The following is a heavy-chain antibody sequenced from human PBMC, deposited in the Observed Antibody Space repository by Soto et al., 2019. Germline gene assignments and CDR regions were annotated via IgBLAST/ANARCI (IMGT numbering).Heavy chain of an antibody. Sequence: PSETLSLTCTVSGGSISSGGYYWSWIRQHPGKGLEWIGYIYYSGSTYYNPSLKSRVTISVDTSKNQFSLKLSSVTAVDTAVYYCARARAVRGVISNWFDPWGQGTLVTVSS. J-gene: IGHJ5*02. V-gene: IGHV4-31*03. CDR2: IYYSGST. D-gene: IGHD3-10*01. CDR3: ARARAVRGVISNWFDP. CDR1: GGSISSGGYY.